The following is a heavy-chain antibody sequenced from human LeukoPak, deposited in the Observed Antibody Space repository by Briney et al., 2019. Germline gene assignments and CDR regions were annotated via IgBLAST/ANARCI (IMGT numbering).Heavy chain of an antibody. CDR1: GFTFDDYG. J-gene: IGHJ5*01. V-gene: IGHV3-21*01. CDR2: ISRSSDYI. Sequence: GGSLRPSCAASGFTFDDYGMSWVRQAPGKGLEWVSSISRSSDYIYYADSVQGRFTISRDNAKNSVYLQMNSLRVGDTAVYYCVRYTSNWFEFWGQGTLVTVSS. CDR3: VRYTSNWFEF. D-gene: IGHD6-19*01.